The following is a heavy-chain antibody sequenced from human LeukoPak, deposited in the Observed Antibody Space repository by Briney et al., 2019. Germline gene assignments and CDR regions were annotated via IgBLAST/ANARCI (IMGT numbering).Heavy chain of an antibody. D-gene: IGHD1-26*01. V-gene: IGHV1-46*03. Sequence: GASLKVSCKASGYTFTSYYMHWVRQTPGQALEWMGIINPSGGSTSYAQKFQGRVTMTRDTSTSTVYMELSSLRSEDTAVYYCAWGGSYLAPLDYWGQGTLVTVSS. CDR1: GYTFTSYY. CDR2: INPSGGST. CDR3: AWGGSYLAPLDY. J-gene: IGHJ4*02.